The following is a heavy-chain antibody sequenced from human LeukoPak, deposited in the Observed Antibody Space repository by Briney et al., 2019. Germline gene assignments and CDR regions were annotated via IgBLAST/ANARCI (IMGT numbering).Heavy chain of an antibody. D-gene: IGHD3-22*01. J-gene: IGHJ6*03. CDR2: ISYDGSNK. V-gene: IGHV3-30*04. Sequence: PGRSLRLSCAASGFTFSSYAMHWVRQAPGKGLEWVAVISYDGSNKYYADSVKGRFTISRDNSKNTLYLQMNSLRAEDTAVYYCAKVSGDSSGYYYGVSYYYYYMDVWGKGTTVTVSS. CDR1: GFTFSSYA. CDR3: AKVSGDSSGYYYGVSYYYYYMDV.